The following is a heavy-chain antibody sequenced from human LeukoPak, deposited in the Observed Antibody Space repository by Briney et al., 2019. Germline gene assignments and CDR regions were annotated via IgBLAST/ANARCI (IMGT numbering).Heavy chain of an antibody. Sequence: GGSLRLSCAASGFTFSNYGIHWVRQAPGKGLEWVAFIRYDGINKYYADSVKGRFTISRDNSKNTLYLQMNSLRAEDTAVYYCAKDGIAVADDYFDYWGQGTLVTVSS. V-gene: IGHV3-30*02. D-gene: IGHD6-19*01. J-gene: IGHJ4*02. CDR3: AKDGIAVADDYFDY. CDR1: GFTFSNYG. CDR2: IRYDGINK.